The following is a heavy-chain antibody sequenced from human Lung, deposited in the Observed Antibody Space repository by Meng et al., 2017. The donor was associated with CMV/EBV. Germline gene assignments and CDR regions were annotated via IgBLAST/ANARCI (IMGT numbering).Heavy chain of an antibody. CDR2: ISGSTSSDT. J-gene: IGHJ3*01. CDR1: GFTFSTYA. Sequence: GGSLRLXCAASGFTFSTYAMNWVRQAPGKGLEWVSSISGSTSSDTHYADSVGGRFTISRDNSKNTLFLHLSSLRVEDTAIYYCARALRGYAYPRDAFGVXGQGTMVTVSS. CDR3: ARALRGYAYPRDAFGV. V-gene: IGHV3-23*01. D-gene: IGHD5-18*01.